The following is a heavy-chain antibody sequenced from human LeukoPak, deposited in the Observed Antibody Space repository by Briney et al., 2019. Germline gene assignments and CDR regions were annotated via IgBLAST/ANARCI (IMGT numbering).Heavy chain of an antibody. D-gene: IGHD2-15*01. J-gene: IGHJ3*02. Sequence: SETLSLTCTVSGGSIDNYYWSWIRQPAGKGLEWIGRIYTSGSTNYNPSLKSRVTMSVDTSKNQFSLKLSSVTAADTAVYYCARDPGYCSGGSCYSVVDIWGQGTMVTVSS. CDR2: IYTSGST. CDR1: GGSIDNYY. V-gene: IGHV4-4*07. CDR3: ARDPGYCSGGSCYSVVDI.